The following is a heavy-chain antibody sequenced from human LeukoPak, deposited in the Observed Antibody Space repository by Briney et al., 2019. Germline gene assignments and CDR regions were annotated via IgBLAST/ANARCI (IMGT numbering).Heavy chain of an antibody. CDR2: IYHSGST. Sequence: SETLSLTCTVSGGSISSGGYYWSWIRQHPGKGLEWIGYIYHSGSTYYNPSLKSRVTISVDTSKNQFSLKLSSVTAADTAVYYCARGTVVAATDYWGQGTLVTVSS. V-gene: IGHV4-31*03. CDR3: ARGTVVAATDY. D-gene: IGHD2-15*01. CDR1: GGSISSGGYY. J-gene: IGHJ4*02.